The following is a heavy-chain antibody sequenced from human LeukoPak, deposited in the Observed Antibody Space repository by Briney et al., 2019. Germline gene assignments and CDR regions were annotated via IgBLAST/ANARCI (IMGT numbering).Heavy chain of an antibody. J-gene: IGHJ3*02. Sequence: SVKVSCKASGGTFSSYAISWVRQAPGQGLEWMGGIIPIFDTANYAQKFQGRVTITADESTSTAYMELSSLRSEDTAVYYCARPPSRYYDSSGSMGAFDIWGQGTMVTVSS. CDR1: GGTFSSYA. V-gene: IGHV1-69*13. D-gene: IGHD3-22*01. CDR3: ARPPSRYYDSSGSMGAFDI. CDR2: IIPIFDTA.